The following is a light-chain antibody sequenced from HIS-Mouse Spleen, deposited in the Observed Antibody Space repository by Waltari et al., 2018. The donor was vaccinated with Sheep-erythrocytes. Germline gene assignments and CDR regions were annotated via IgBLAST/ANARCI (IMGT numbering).Light chain of an antibody. Sequence: SYELTQPPSASVSPGQTTRITCSGDALPNNYDYWYQQKSGQAPVLVIYEDSKRPSGIPERFSGSSSGTMATLTISGAQVEDEADYYCYSTDSSGNHRVFGGGTKLTVL. CDR2: EDS. J-gene: IGLJ2*01. CDR1: ALPNNY. CDR3: YSTDSSGNHRV. V-gene: IGLV3-10*01.